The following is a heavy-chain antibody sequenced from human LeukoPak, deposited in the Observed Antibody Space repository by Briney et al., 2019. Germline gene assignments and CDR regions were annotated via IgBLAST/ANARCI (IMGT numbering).Heavy chain of an antibody. V-gene: IGHV3-30-3*01. J-gene: IGHJ4*02. Sequence: GGSLRLSCAASGFTFSSYAMHWVRQAPGKGLEWVAVISYDGSNKYYADSVKGRFTISRDNSKNTLYPQMNSLRAEDTAVYYCASGPFPYSSGGPAGYWGQGTLVTVSS. CDR3: ASGPFPYSSGGPAGY. CDR2: ISYDGSNK. D-gene: IGHD6-19*01. CDR1: GFTFSSYA.